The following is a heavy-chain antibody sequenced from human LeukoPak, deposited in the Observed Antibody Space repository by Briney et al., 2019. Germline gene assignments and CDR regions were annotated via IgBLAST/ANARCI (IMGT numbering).Heavy chain of an antibody. J-gene: IGHJ4*02. V-gene: IGHV4-59*01. CDR3: ARALIWQQLSYFDY. D-gene: IGHD6-13*01. CDR1: GGSISSYY. CDR2: IYYSGST. Sequence: SETLSLTCTVSGGSISSYYWSWIRQPPGMGLEWIGYIYYSGSTNYNPSLKSRVTISVDTSKNQFSLKLSSVTAADTAVYYCARALIWQQLSYFDYWGQGTLVTVSS.